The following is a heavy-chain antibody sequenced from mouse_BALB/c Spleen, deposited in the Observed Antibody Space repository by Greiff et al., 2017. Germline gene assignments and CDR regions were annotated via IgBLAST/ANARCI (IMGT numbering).Heavy chain of an antibody. Sequence: EVQLVESGGGLVKPGGSLKLSCAASGFTFSSYTMSWVRQTPEKRLEWVATISSGGGNTYYPDSVKGRFTISRDNAKNNLYLQMSSLRSEDTALYYCARSPDGYYVGFAYWGQGTLVTVSA. CDR1: GFTFSSYT. CDR2: ISSGGGNT. CDR3: ARSPDGYYVGFAY. D-gene: IGHD2-3*01. J-gene: IGHJ3*01. V-gene: IGHV5-9*03.